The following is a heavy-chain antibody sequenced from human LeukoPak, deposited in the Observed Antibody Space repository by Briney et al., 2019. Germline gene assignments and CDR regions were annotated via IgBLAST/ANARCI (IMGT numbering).Heavy chain of an antibody. Sequence: GGSLRLSCAASGFTFSNYWMHWVRQAPGKGLVWVSRINSDGSSTSYADSVKGRFTISRDNAKNTLYLQMTSLRAEDTAVYYCARQPQYYSDSSGYYNWASRYFDCWGQGTLVTVSS. J-gene: IGHJ4*02. CDR2: INSDGSST. D-gene: IGHD3-22*01. CDR1: GFTFSNYW. V-gene: IGHV3-74*01. CDR3: ARQPQYYSDSSGYYNWASRYFDC.